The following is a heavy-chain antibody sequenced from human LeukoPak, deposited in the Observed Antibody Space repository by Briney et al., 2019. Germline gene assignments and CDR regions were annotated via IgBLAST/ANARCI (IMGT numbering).Heavy chain of an antibody. Sequence: SQTLSLTCAVYGGSFSGYYWSWIRQPPGKGLEWIGEINHSGSTNYNPSLKSRVTISVDTSKNQFSLKLSSVTAADTAVYYCARERGAGYYYYGMDVWGQGTTVTVSS. CDR2: INHSGST. CDR3: ARERGAGYYYYGMDV. J-gene: IGHJ6*02. D-gene: IGHD3-10*01. CDR1: GGSFSGYY. V-gene: IGHV4-34*01.